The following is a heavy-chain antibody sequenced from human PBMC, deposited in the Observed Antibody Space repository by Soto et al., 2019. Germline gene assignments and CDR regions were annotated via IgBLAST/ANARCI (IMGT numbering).Heavy chain of an antibody. J-gene: IGHJ6*03. D-gene: IGHD3-22*01. V-gene: IGHV4-59*01. CDR2: IYYSGST. CDR3: ARGWLDGIQVRYYYYMDV. Sequence: SETLSLTCTVSGGSISSYYWSWIRQPPGKGLEWIGYIYYSGSTNYNPSLKSRVTISVDTSKNQFSLKLSSVTAADTAVYYCARGWLDGIQVRYYYYMDVWGKGTTVTVSS. CDR1: GGSISSYY.